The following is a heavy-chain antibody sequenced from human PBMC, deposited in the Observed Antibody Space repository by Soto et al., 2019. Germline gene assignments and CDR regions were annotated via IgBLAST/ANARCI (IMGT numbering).Heavy chain of an antibody. CDR1: GGSISSYY. CDR3: ARDNNFASGEYYFDF. J-gene: IGHJ4*02. CDR2: IYYSGST. D-gene: IGHD3-10*01. Sequence: QVQLQESGPGLVKPSETLSLTCTVSGGSISSYYWSWIRQPPGKGLEWIGYIYYSGSTNYNPSLQSRVTIYVDTSQIQVSLKLSSVTAADTAVYYCARDNNFASGEYYFDFWGQGTLVTVSS. V-gene: IGHV4-59*01.